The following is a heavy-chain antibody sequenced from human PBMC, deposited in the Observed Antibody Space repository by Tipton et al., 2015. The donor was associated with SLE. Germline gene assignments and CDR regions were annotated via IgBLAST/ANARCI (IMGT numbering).Heavy chain of an antibody. Sequence: TLSLTCAVYGGSFSGYYWSWIRQPPGKGLEWIGEINHSGSTNYNPSLKSRVTISVDTSKNQFSLKLSSVTAADTAVYYCARGTRIKQQLRWFDPWGQGTLVTVSS. J-gene: IGHJ5*02. CDR3: ARGTRIKQQLRWFDP. V-gene: IGHV4-34*01. D-gene: IGHD6-13*01. CDR2: INHSGST. CDR1: GGSFSGYY.